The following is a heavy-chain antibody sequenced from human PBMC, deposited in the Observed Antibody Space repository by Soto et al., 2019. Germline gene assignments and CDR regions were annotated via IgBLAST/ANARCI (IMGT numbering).Heavy chain of an antibody. J-gene: IGHJ3*02. D-gene: IGHD4-17*01. Sequence: QITLKESGPTLVKPTQTLTLTCTFSGFSLSTSGVGVGWIRQPPGKALEWLALIYWDDDKRYSPSLKSRLTITKDTSKNQVVLTMTNMDPVDTATYYCAHRGSHAYGDLTEKGGDAFDIWGQGTMVTVSS. CDR1: GFSLSTSGVG. CDR3: AHRGSHAYGDLTEKGGDAFDI. CDR2: IYWDDDK. V-gene: IGHV2-5*02.